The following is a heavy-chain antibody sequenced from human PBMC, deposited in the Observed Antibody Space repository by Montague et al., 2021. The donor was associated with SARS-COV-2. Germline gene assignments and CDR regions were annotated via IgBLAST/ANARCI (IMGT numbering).Heavy chain of an antibody. J-gene: IGHJ6*02. CDR1: GFTFSNYA. CDR3: AKGREWVTVNDDPPYYSYGMDV. Sequence: SLRLSCAASGFTFSNYAMTWVRQAPGKGPEWVSALSGSGGKTYYADSVKGRFTISRDNSKNTLYLQMKSLRADDTAIYYCAKGREWVTVNDDPPYYSYGMDVWGQGTTVTVSS. D-gene: IGHD4-17*01. CDR2: LSGSGGKT. V-gene: IGHV3-23*01.